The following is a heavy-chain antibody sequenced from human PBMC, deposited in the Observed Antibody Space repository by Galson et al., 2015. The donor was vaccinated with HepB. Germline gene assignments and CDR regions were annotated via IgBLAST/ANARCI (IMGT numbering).Heavy chain of an antibody. Sequence: SVKVSCKASRYTFTAYYIHWVRQTPGHGLEWMGRINPYSGGTNYAQKFQGRVTITRDTSITTAYMELSRLRSDDTAVYYCARGGAVGGPKFNWFDPWGQGTLVTVSS. V-gene: IGHV1-2*06. CDR3: ARGGAVGGPKFNWFDP. CDR1: RYTFTAYY. J-gene: IGHJ5*02. CDR2: INPYSGGT. D-gene: IGHD2-15*01.